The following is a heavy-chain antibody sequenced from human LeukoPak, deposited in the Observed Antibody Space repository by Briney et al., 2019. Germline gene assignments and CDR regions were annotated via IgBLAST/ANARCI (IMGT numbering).Heavy chain of an antibody. V-gene: IGHV3-48*01. CDR2: IGIDSGNT. CDR3: ARDHNYAFDN. Sequence: GGSLRLSCTASGFPFIEYSMNWVCQAPGKGLEWISYIGIDSGNTKYADSVRGRFTISADKAKNSLYLQMNSLRVEDTAVYYCARDHNYAFDNWGQGTLVSVAS. D-gene: IGHD1-1*01. J-gene: IGHJ4*02. CDR1: GFPFIEYS.